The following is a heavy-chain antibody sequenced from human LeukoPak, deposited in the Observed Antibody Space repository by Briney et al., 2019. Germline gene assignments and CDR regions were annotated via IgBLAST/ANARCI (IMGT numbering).Heavy chain of an antibody. V-gene: IGHV4-34*01. CDR3: ARHNRGWSLNRGFDP. J-gene: IGHJ5*02. D-gene: IGHD6-19*01. CDR1: GGSFSGYY. Sequence: SETLSLTCAVYGGSFSGYYWSWIRQPPGKGLEWIGEINHSGSTNYNPSLKSRVTISVDTSKNQFSLKLSSVTAADTAVYYCARHNRGWSLNRGFDPWGQGTLVTVSS. CDR2: INHSGST.